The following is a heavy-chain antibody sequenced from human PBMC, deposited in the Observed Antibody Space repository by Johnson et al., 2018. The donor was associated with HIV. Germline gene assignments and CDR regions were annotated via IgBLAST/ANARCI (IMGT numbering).Heavy chain of an antibody. CDR3: ARGVRNSYGYLLGTFDI. J-gene: IGHJ3*02. V-gene: IGHV3-23*04. D-gene: IGHD5-18*01. CDR1: GFTFSSYA. CDR2: ISGSGGST. Sequence: VQLVESGGGLVQPGGSLRLSCAASGFTFSSYAMSWVRQAPGKGLEWVSAISGSGGSTYYADSVKGRFTISRDNSKNTLYLQMNSLRREDTAVDYCARGVRNSYGYLLGTFDIWGQGTMVTVSS.